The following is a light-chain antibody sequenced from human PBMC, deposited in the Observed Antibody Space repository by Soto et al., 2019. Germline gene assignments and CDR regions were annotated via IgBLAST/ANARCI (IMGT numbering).Light chain of an antibody. Sequence: DIVMTQSPDSLAVSLGEGATINCKSSQTVFYSSNNRNYLAWYQQKPGQPPKLLISWASTRESGVPDRFSGSGSGTDFTLTISSLQVEDVAVYYCQQYYTSPLTFVGVIKVEIK. CDR1: QTVFYSSNNRNY. J-gene: IGKJ4*02. CDR3: QQYYTSPLT. CDR2: WAS. V-gene: IGKV4-1*01.